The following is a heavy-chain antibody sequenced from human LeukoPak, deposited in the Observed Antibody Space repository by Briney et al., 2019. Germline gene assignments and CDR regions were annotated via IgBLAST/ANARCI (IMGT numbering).Heavy chain of an antibody. CDR2: VSSSSSTI. CDR1: GFTFSSYE. J-gene: IGHJ4*02. Sequence: PGGSLRLSCAAAGFTFSSYEMNWVRQAPGKGLEWVSYVSSSSSTIYYAESVKGRFTTSRDNAENSLYLQTNSLRAEDTAVYYCARGSAAAFSFDYWGQGTLVTVSS. V-gene: IGHV3-48*03. CDR3: ARGSAAAFSFDY. D-gene: IGHD6-13*01.